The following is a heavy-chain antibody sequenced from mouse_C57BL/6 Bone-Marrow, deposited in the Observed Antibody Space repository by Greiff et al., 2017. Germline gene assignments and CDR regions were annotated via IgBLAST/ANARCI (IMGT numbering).Heavy chain of an antibody. J-gene: IGHJ2*01. CDR2: IYPGNSDT. CDR3: KKQLRLRFLFDY. CDR1: GYTFTSYW. D-gene: IGHD3-2*02. Sequence: VQLQQSGTVLARPGASVKMSCKTSGYTFTSYWMHWVKQRPGQGLEWIGAIYPGNSDTSYNQKFKGKAKMTAVTSASTAYMELSSLTNEDSAVXYCKKQLRLRFLFDYWGQGTTLTVSS. V-gene: IGHV1-5*01.